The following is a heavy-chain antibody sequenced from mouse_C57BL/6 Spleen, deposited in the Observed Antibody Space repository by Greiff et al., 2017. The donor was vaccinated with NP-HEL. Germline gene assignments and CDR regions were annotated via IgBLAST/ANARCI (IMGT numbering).Heavy chain of an antibody. CDR2: IDPSDSYT. J-gene: IGHJ2*01. CDR3: ARSGDYAAY. Sequence: QVHVKQPGAELVMPGASVKLSCKASGYTFTSYWMHWVKQRPGQGLEWIGEIDPSDSYTNYNQKFKGKSTLTVDKSSSTAYMQLSSLTSEDSAVYYCARSGDYAAYWGQGTTLTVSS. CDR1: GYTFTSYW. V-gene: IGHV1-69*01. D-gene: IGHD2-4*01.